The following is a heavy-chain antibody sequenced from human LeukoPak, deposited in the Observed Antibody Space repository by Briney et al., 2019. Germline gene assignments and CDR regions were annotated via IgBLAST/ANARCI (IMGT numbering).Heavy chain of an antibody. J-gene: IGHJ4*02. V-gene: IGHV4-39*07. CDR1: GGSISSSSYY. CDR3: ARGESGSYRRFFDY. Sequence: SETLSLTCTVSGGSISSSSYYWGWIRQPPGKGLEWIGSIYYSGSTYYNPSLKSRVTISGDTTKNKFSLKLSSVTAADTAVYYCARGESGSYRRFFDYWGQGTLVTVSS. CDR2: IYYSGST. D-gene: IGHD1-26*01.